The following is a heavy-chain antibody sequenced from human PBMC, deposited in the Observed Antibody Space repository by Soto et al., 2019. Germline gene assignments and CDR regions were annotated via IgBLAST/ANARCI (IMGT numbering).Heavy chain of an antibody. CDR1: GFTFSSYA. V-gene: IGHV3-23*01. Sequence: EVQLLESGGGLVQPGGSLRLSCAASGFTFSSYAMSWVRQAPGKGLEWVSAISGSGGSTYYADSVKGRFTISRDNSKNTLYLQINSLRAEDTAVYYCANSGQGRYFDWLPLSYYYYGMDVWGQGTTVTVSS. CDR3: ANSGQGRYFDWLPLSYYYYGMDV. J-gene: IGHJ6*02. CDR2: ISGSGGST. D-gene: IGHD3-9*01.